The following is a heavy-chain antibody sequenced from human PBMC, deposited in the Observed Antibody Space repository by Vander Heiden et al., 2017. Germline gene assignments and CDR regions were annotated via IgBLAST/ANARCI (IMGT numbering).Heavy chain of an antibody. CDR3: ARDRSSRWDKDYFDY. CDR2: VYVSGSA. Sequence: QVQLQESDPGLVQPSETLSLTCTVSGGSISSYYWSWIRQPAGKGLEWIGRVYVSGSADYNPSVRSRATMSVDASKTQFSLKLTSVTAADTAVYYCARDRSSRWDKDYFDYWGQGTLVTVSS. J-gene: IGHJ4*02. CDR1: GGSISSYY. D-gene: IGHD6-13*01. V-gene: IGHV4-4*07.